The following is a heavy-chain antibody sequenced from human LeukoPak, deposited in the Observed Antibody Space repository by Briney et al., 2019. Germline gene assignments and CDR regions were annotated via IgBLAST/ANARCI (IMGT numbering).Heavy chain of an antibody. D-gene: IGHD3-16*01. CDR2: IRDSGET. CDR3: ERDRAVTQVWVEFDS. Sequence: GGSLRLSCAGSGFSVSNYYMNWVRQAPGKGLEWVSLIRDSGETFYADSVKGRFTISSDNSKKTMYLQMNSLSVEDTAVYFCERDRAVTQVWVEFDSWGQGTLVTVSS. J-gene: IGHJ5*01. V-gene: IGHV3-66*03. CDR1: GFSVSNYY.